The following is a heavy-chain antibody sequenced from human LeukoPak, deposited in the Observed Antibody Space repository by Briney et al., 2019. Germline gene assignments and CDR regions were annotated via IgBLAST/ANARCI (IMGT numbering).Heavy chain of an antibody. V-gene: IGHV3-73*01. Sequence: GGSLRLSCAASGSTFSGSAMHWVRQASGKGLEWVGRIRSKANSYATAYAASVKGRFTISRDDSKNTAYLQMNSLKTEDTAVYYCTRLGYSSGWYVAAFDIWGQGTMVTVSS. D-gene: IGHD6-19*01. CDR3: TRLGYSSGWYVAAFDI. CDR1: GSTFSGSA. J-gene: IGHJ3*02. CDR2: IRSKANSYAT.